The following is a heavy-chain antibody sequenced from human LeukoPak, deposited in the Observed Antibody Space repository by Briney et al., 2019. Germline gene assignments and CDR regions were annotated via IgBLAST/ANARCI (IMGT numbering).Heavy chain of an antibody. CDR2: IIPVHGTT. CDR3: ATSGGDYYYYSLDV. CDR1: GGTFSRYA. J-gene: IGHJ6*03. Sequence: ASVKVSCKASGGTFSRYAISWVRQAPGQGLEWMGGIIPVHGTTNYAQTFQNKVTITADESTSTTYMELSSLTSEDTAVYYCATSGGDYYYYSLDVWGKGTPVTISS. D-gene: IGHD3-10*01. V-gene: IGHV1-69*13.